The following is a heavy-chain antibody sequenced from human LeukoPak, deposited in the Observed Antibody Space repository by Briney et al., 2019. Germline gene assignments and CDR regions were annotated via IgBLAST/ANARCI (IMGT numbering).Heavy chain of an antibody. V-gene: IGHV4-39*01. J-gene: IGHJ4*02. CDR3: ARQGGYYYFDY. CDR2: IYYSGST. D-gene: IGHD3-22*01. Sequence: SETLSLTCIVSGGSISSGTYYWGWIRQPPGKGLEWIGSIYYSGSTYYNPSLKSRITISVDTSKNQFSLKMSSVTAADTAVYYCARQGGYYYFDYCGQGTLVTVSS. CDR1: GGSISSGTYY.